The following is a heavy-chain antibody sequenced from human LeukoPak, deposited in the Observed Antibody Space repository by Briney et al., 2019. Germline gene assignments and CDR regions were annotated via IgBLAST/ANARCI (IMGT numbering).Heavy chain of an antibody. D-gene: IGHD6-19*01. CDR2: IYPGASHT. Sequence: GESLKISCKGSGYSFTSYWIGWVRQVAGKGLEWVRLIYPGASHTSYSPSFQGQATISADKSISTASLQWSSLQASAPAMYYCARLRDSSGYYFDYWGQRTLVTVSS. CDR1: GYSFTSYW. V-gene: IGHV5-51*01. J-gene: IGHJ4*02. CDR3: ARLRDSSGYYFDY.